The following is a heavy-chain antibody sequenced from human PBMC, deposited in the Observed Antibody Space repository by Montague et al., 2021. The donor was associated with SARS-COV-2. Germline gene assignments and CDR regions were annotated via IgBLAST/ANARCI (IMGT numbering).Heavy chain of an antibody. CDR3: ARVQRTTGTTRLGTYYYYYYGMDV. CDR1: GFTFDDYG. J-gene: IGHJ6*02. D-gene: IGHD1-1*01. V-gene: IGHV3-7*01. Sequence: SLRLSCAASGFTFDDYGMSWVRQAPGKGLEWVANIKQDGSEKYYVDSVKGRFTISRDNAKNSLYLQMNSLRAEDTAVYYCARVQRTTGTTRLGTYYYYYYGMDVWGQGTTVIVSS. CDR2: IKQDGSEK.